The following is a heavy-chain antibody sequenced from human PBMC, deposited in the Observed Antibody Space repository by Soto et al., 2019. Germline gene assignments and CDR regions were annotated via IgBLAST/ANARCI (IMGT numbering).Heavy chain of an antibody. Sequence: QITLKESGPTLVNPTQTLTLTCTFSGFSLSTSGVGVGWLRPPPGKALEGLALIYWNDDKRSSPSLKSRRTITKDTSKIQVGFTLTNMGPVDTATYYCAHKPCVGELPYFDYWGQGTMVAVSS. J-gene: IGHJ4*02. CDR2: IYWNDDK. V-gene: IGHV2-5*01. D-gene: IGHD3-10*01. CDR1: GFSLSTSGVG. CDR3: AHKPCVGELPYFDY.